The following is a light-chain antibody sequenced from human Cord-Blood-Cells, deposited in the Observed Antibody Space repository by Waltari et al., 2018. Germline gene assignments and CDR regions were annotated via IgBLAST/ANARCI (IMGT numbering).Light chain of an antibody. CDR2: GKN. Sequence: SSELTQDPAVSVALGPTVSITCQGDSLRSSYASRYQQKPGQATVLVIYGKNNRPPWIPDRFAGSSSGSTASLTITGAQAEDEADYCCNSRDSSGNHLVFGGGTKLTVL. CDR3: NSRDSSGNHLV. J-gene: IGLJ2*01. V-gene: IGLV3-19*01. CDR1: SLRSSY.